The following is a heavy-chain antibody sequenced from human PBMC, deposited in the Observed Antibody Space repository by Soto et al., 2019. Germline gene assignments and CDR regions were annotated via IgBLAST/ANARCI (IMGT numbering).Heavy chain of an antibody. J-gene: IGHJ4*02. Sequence: QVQLVESGGGVVQPGRSLRLSCAASGFSFRSHGMHWVRQAPGKGLEWVAVIWYDGSKKYYADSVKGRFTISRDNSKNTLYLGMNSLRAEDTAVYYCARDSTGVTTYFDSWGQGSLVTVSS. CDR3: ARDSTGVTTYFDS. CDR2: IWYDGSKK. V-gene: IGHV3-33*01. CDR1: GFSFRSHG. D-gene: IGHD4-17*01.